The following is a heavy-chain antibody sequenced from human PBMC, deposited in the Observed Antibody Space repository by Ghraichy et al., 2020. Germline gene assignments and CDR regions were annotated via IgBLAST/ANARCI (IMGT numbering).Heavy chain of an antibody. CDR3: ARASVVVPAAMGLDV. CDR1: GGSISSGGYY. J-gene: IGHJ6*02. Sequence: SETRSLTCTVSGGSISSGGYYWSWIRQHPGKGLEWIGYIYYSGSTYYNPSLKSRVTISVDTSKNQFSLKLSSVTAADTAVYYCARASVVVPAAMGLDVWGQGTTVTVSS. V-gene: IGHV4-31*03. D-gene: IGHD2-2*01. CDR2: IYYSGST.